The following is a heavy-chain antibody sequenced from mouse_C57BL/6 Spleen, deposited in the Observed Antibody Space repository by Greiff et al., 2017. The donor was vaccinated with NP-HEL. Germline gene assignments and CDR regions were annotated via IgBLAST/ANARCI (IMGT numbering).Heavy chain of an antibody. V-gene: IGHV1-82*01. CDR3: AREIYDGYYVCDY. D-gene: IGHD2-3*01. CDR1: GYAFSSSW. Sequence: QVQLQQSGPELVKPGASVKISCKASGYAFSSSWMNWVKQRPGKGLEWIGRIYPGDGDTNYNGKFKGKATLTADKSSSTAYMQLSSLTSEDSAVYFCAREIYDGYYVCDYWGKGTTLTVSS. CDR2: IYPGDGDT. J-gene: IGHJ2*01.